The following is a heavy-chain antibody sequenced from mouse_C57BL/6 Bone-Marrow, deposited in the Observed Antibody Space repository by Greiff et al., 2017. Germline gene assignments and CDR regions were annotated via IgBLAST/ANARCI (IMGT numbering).Heavy chain of an antibody. J-gene: IGHJ3*01. D-gene: IGHD4-1*02. V-gene: IGHV5-4*01. CDR1: GFTFSSYA. CDR3: ARDQLGPLCAY. CDR2: ISDGGSYT. Sequence: EVMLVESGGGLVKPGGSLKLSCAASGFTFSSYAMSWVRQTPEKRLEWVATISDGGSYTYYPDNVKGRFTISRDNAKNNLYLQMSHLKSEDTAMYYCARDQLGPLCAYWGQGTLVTVSA.